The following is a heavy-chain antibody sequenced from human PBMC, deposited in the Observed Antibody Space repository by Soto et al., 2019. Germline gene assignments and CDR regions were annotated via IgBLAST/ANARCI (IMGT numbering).Heavy chain of an antibody. J-gene: IGHJ6*02. Sequence: VGSLRLSCRASGYDFRTYSMNWVRQAPGQGLEWIAYVSLDSDTIQYADSVKGRFIISRDNSKNTVYLQMNSLRAEDTAVHYCARGHYGMDVWGQGTTVTVSS. CDR1: GYDFRTYS. V-gene: IGHV3-48*01. CDR3: ARGHYGMDV. CDR2: VSLDSDTI.